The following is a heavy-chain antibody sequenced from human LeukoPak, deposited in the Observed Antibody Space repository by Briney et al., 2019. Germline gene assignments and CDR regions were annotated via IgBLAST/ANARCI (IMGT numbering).Heavy chain of an antibody. D-gene: IGHD1-26*01. V-gene: IGHV4-61*02. CDR2: IYTSGST. CDR1: VGSLSSGSYY. J-gene: IGHJ4*02. CDR3: ASLKVGATKGGFDY. Sequence: SQTLSLTCTVPVGSLSSGSYYWSWIRQPAGKGLEWIGRIYTSGSTNYNPSLKSRVTISVDTSKNQFSLKLSAVTAADTAVYYCASLKVGATKGGFDYWGQGTLVTVSS.